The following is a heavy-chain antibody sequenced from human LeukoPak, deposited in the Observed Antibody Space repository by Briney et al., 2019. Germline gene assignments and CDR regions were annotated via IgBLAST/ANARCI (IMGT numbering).Heavy chain of an antibody. CDR1: GYSISSGYY. Sequence: PSETLSLTCAVSGYSISSGYYWGWIRQPPGKGLEWIGSIYHSGSTYYNPSLKSRVTISVDTSKNQFSLKLSSVTAADTAVYYCARQAVVVVAATLNWFDPWSQGTLVTVSS. D-gene: IGHD2-15*01. V-gene: IGHV4-38-2*01. CDR3: ARQAVVVVAATLNWFDP. CDR2: IYHSGST. J-gene: IGHJ5*02.